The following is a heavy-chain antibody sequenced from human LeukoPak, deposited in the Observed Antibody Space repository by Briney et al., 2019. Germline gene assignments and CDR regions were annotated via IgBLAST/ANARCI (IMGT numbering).Heavy chain of an antibody. CDR2: ISGSGGST. J-gene: IGHJ6*02. D-gene: IGHD4-17*01. V-gene: IGHV3-23*01. CDR1: GFTFSSYA. CDR3: AKATVTSYYYYGMDV. Sequence: GGPLRLSCAASGFTFSSYAMSWVRQAPGKGLEWVSAISGSGGSTYYADSGKGRFTISRDNSKNTLYLQMNSLRAEDTAVYYCAKATVTSYYYYGMDVWGQGTTVTVSS.